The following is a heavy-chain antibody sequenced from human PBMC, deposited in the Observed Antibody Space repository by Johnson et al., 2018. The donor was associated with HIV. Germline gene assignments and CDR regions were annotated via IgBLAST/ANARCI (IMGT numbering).Heavy chain of an antibody. CDR2: IWFDGSNE. J-gene: IGHJ3*02. D-gene: IGHD6-19*01. Sequence: QVQLVESGGGVVQPGRSLRLSCAASGFIFNNYGMHWVRQAPGKGLEWVAVIWFDGSNEYYADSVKGRFTISRDNSKNTLYLQMNSLRAEDTAVYYCVRESLRRIPVPGPGDAAFDIWGSGTLVTVSS. CDR1: GFIFNNYG. CDR3: VRESLRRIPVPGPGDAAFDI. V-gene: IGHV3-33*01.